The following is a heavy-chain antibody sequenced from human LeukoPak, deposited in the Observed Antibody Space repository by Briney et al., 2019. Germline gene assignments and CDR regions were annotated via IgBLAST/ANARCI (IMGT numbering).Heavy chain of an antibody. CDR1: GFTFSDYY. J-gene: IGHJ3*02. D-gene: IGHD2-21*02. CDR3: AREIGRDVVVTANDAFDI. V-gene: IGHV3-11*01. CDR2: ISSSGSTI. Sequence: GGSLRLSCAASGFTFSDYYMSWIRQAPGKGLEWVSYISSSGSTIYNADSVKGRFTISRDNAKNSLYLQMNSLRAEDTAVYYCAREIGRDVVVTANDAFDIWGQGTMVTVSS.